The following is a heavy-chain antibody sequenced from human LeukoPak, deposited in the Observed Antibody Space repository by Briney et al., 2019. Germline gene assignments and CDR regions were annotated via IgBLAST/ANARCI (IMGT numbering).Heavy chain of an antibody. CDR3: AKDINGMVTAILRDDAFDI. CDR2: ISWNSGSI. V-gene: IGHV3-9*01. CDR1: GFTFDDYA. Sequence: PGGSLRLSCAASGFTFDDYAMHWVRQAPGKGLEWVSGISWNSGSIGYADSVKGRFTISRDNAKNSLYLQMNSLRAEDTALYYCAKDINGMVTAILRDDAFDIWGQGTMVTVSS. D-gene: IGHD2-21*02. J-gene: IGHJ3*02.